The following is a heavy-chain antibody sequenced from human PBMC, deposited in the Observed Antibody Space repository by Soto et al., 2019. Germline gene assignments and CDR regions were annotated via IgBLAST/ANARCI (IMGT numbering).Heavy chain of an antibody. CDR1: GFTFSSHW. V-gene: IGHV3-74*01. CDR2: INKDGSIT. Sequence: EVQLVESGGGLVQPGGSLRLSCAASGFTFSSHWIHWVRQAPGQGPVGVSRINKDGSITDYADFVEGRFTISRDNGKNTLYLQMNSLRAEDTAVYYCARPRSKSSSGFDIWGQGTMVTVSS. D-gene: IGHD6-6*01. CDR3: ARPRSKSSSGFDI. J-gene: IGHJ3*02.